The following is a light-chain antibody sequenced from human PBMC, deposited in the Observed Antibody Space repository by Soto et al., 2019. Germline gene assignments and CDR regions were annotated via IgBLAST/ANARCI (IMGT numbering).Light chain of an antibody. CDR3: AAWDDTLNGQV. CDR1: RSNIGRNY. V-gene: IGLV1-47*01. J-gene: IGLJ3*02. CDR2: RNN. Sequence: QSVLTQPPSASGTPGQRVSISCSGSRSNIGRNYVYWYQQLPGTAPKLLIQRNNERPSGVPDRFSGSKSGTSVSLAISGLRSEDEATYYCAAWDDTLNGQVFGGG.